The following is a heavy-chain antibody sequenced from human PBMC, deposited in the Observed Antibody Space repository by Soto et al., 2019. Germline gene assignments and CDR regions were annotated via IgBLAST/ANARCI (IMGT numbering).Heavy chain of an antibody. Sequence: QVQLQESGPGLVKPSGTLSLTCAVSGGSISSSNWWSWVRQPPGKGLEWIGEIYHSGSTNYNPSLKSRVTISVDKSRNPFSLKRSSVTAADTAVYYCASLSMITFGGVIPRGWFDPWGQGTLVTVSS. CDR1: GGSISSSNW. D-gene: IGHD3-16*02. J-gene: IGHJ5*02. V-gene: IGHV4-4*02. CDR3: ASLSMITFGGVIPRGWFDP. CDR2: IYHSGST.